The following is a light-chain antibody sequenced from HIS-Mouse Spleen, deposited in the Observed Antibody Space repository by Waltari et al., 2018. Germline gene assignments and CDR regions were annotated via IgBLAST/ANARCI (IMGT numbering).Light chain of an antibody. CDR2: DVS. CDR3: CSYAGSYTYV. Sequence: QSALTQPRSVSGSPGQSVTISCTGTSSDVGGYNYVSWYNQNPGKAPKLMIYDVSKRPSGVPDRFSGSKSANTASLTISGLQAEDEADYYCCSYAGSYTYVFGTGTKVTVL. CDR1: SSDVGGYNY. J-gene: IGLJ1*01. V-gene: IGLV2-11*01.